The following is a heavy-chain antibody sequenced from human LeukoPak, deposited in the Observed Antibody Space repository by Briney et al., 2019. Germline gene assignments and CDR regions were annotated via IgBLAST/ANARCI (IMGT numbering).Heavy chain of an antibody. CDR1: GGSFSGYY. D-gene: IGHD3-3*01. V-gene: IGHV4-34*01. Sequence: SETLSLTCAVYGGSFSGYYWSWIRQPPGKGLEWIGEINHSGSTNYNPSLKSRVTISVDTSKNQFSLKLSSVTAADTAVYYYARGPPRFLEWLPSRLNWFDPWGQGTLVTVSS. CDR3: ARGPPRFLEWLPSRLNWFDP. J-gene: IGHJ5*02. CDR2: INHSGST.